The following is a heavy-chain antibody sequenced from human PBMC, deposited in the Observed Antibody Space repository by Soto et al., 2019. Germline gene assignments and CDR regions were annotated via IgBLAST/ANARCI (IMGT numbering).Heavy chain of an antibody. CDR1: VFIFSDYS. V-gene: IGHV3-48*02. J-gene: IGHJ6*02. CDR3: ARDSSGRQYYGMDV. D-gene: IGHD3-22*01. CDR2: ITTTSSTM. Sequence: HPWWSLRLSCTPSVFIFSDYSMNWVRQAPGKGLEWISYITTTSSTMYYADSVKGRFTISRDNAKNSLYLQMNSLRDEDTAVYYCARDSSGRQYYGMDVWGQGTTVTV.